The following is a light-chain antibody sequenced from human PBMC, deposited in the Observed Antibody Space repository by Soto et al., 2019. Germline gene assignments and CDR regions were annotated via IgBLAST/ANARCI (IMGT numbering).Light chain of an antibody. CDR3: KHYNSYSDA. CDR1: QTISSW. CDR2: KAS. Sequence: DIQMTQSPSTLSGSVGDRVTITCRASQTISSWLAWYQQKPGKAPKLPIYKASTLKSGVPSRFSASGSGTEFTLTISSLQPDDFATYYCKHYNSYSDAFGQGTKV. V-gene: IGKV1-5*03. J-gene: IGKJ1*01.